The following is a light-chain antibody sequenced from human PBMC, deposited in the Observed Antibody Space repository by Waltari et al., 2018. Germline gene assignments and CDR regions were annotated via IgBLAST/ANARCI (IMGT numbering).Light chain of an antibody. CDR1: SRDCGGYNY. CDR2: DVS. V-gene: IGLV2-23*02. CDR3: CSYAGSRIHVL. J-gene: IGLJ2*01. Sequence: QSALTQPASVSGSPGQSITIPSPGTSRDCGGYNYVPWYQQYPGKATKLMIYDVSKRPSGVSNRFSGSKSGNTASLTISGLQAEDEADYYCCSYAGSRIHVLFGGGTKLTVL.